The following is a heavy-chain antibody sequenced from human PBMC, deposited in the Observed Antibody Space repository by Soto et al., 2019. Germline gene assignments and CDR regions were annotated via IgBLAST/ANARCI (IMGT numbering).Heavy chain of an antibody. CDR1: GFTFSSYA. CDR2: ISGSGGST. J-gene: IGHJ4*02. Sequence: GGSLRLSCAASGFTFSSYAMSWVRQAPGKGLEWVSAISGSGGSTYYADSVKGRFTISRDNSKNTLYLQMNSLRAEDTAVYYCARDMVIYGSGTAGDYWGQGTLVTVSS. V-gene: IGHV3-23*01. CDR3: ARDMVIYGSGTAGDY. D-gene: IGHD3-10*01.